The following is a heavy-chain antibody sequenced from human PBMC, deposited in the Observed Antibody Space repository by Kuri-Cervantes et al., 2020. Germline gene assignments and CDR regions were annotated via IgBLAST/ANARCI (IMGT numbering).Heavy chain of an antibody. CDR2: ISYDESNK. CDR1: GFTFSYYA. CDR3: AKDLRSSSWYDYYYYYGMDV. Sequence: GGSLRLSCAASGFTFSYYAMHWVRQAPGKGLEWVAVISYDESNKYYTDSVKGRFTISRDNSKNTLYLQMNSLRAEDTAVYYCAKDLRSSSWYDYYYYYGMDVWGQGTTVTVSS. V-gene: IGHV3-30*14. D-gene: IGHD6-13*01. J-gene: IGHJ6*02.